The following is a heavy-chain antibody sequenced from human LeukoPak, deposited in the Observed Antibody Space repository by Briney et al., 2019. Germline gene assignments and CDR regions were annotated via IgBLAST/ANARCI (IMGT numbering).Heavy chain of an antibody. D-gene: IGHD6-19*01. V-gene: IGHV4-59*08. Sequence: SETLSLTCTVSGGSISSYYWSWIRQPPGKGLEWIGYISYSGSTNYNPSLKSRVTISVDTSKSQFSLRLSSVTAADTAVYYCAGLYSSGWKGGFDPWGQGTLVTVSS. CDR1: GGSISSYY. CDR2: ISYSGST. CDR3: AGLYSSGWKGGFDP. J-gene: IGHJ5*02.